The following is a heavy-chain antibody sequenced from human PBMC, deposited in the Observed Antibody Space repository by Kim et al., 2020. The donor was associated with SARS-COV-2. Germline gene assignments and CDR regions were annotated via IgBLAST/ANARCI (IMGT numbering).Heavy chain of an antibody. V-gene: IGHV4-34*01. Sequence: SETLSLTCAVYGGSFSGYYWSWIRQPPGKGLEWIGEINHSGSTNYNPSLKSRVTISVDTSKNQFSLKLSSVTAADTAVYYCTRGHTQPFGQQLVFGNWFDPWGQGTLVTVSS. CDR1: GGSFSGYY. J-gene: IGHJ5*02. CDR2: INHSGST. D-gene: IGHD6-13*01. CDR3: TRGHTQPFGQQLVFGNWFDP.